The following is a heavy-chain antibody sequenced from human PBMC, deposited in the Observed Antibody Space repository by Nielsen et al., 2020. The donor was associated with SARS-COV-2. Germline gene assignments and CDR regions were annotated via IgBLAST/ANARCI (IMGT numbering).Heavy chain of an antibody. CDR1: GFTLSRNY. D-gene: IGHD3-9*01. J-gene: IGHJ6*02. CDR2: IYRDGST. CDR3: ARDAPYYDSLPGYSVDYGFDV. V-gene: IGHV3-66*01. Sequence: GGSLRLSCAGSGFTLSRNYMSWVRQAPGKGLEWASGIYRDGSTFYADSVKGRFTISRDNSKNTLYLQMSSLRAEDTAVYYCARDAPYYDSLPGYSVDYGFDVWGHGTTVTVSS.